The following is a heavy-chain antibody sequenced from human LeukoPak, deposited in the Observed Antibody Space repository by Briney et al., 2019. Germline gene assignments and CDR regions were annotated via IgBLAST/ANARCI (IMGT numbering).Heavy chain of an antibody. CDR3: ARGRTTYDYVWGSYRPPDY. D-gene: IGHD3-16*02. CDR2: INHRGST. Sequence: SETLSLTCAVYGGSFSGYYWNWLRQPPGKGLKWMGEINHRGSTNYNPSLKSRVTISVDTSKKQFSSKLSSVTDADTAVYYCARGRTTYDYVWGSYRPPDYWGQGTLVTVSS. CDR1: GGSFSGYY. V-gene: IGHV4-34*01. J-gene: IGHJ4*02.